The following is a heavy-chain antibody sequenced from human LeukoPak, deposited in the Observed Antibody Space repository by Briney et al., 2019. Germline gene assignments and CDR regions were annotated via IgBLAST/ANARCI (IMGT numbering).Heavy chain of an antibody. D-gene: IGHD1-1*01. J-gene: IGHJ6*03. CDR1: GGTFSSYI. V-gene: IGHV1-69*05. Sequence: SVKVSCKASGGTFSSYIISWVRQAPGQGLEWMGRLIPVFHTPKYAQKFQGRVTITTDASTNTAYMELSSLRSEDTAVYYCARVGSGTYIDNFYMDVWGRGTTVIVSS. CDR3: ARVGSGTYIDNFYMDV. CDR2: LIPVFHTP.